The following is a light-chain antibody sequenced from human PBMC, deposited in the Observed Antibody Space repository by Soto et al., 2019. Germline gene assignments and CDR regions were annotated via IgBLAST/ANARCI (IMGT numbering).Light chain of an antibody. V-gene: IGLV2-14*01. CDR1: SSDVGGYTY. Sequence: QSAVAQPASVSGSPRQSITISCTGASSDVGGYTYVSWYQQHPGKAPKLMIYEVHNRPSGVSHRFSGSKSGNTASLTISGLQAEDESDYYCSSYTSSSTLYVFGTGTKVTVL. J-gene: IGLJ1*01. CDR3: SSYTSSSTLYV. CDR2: EVH.